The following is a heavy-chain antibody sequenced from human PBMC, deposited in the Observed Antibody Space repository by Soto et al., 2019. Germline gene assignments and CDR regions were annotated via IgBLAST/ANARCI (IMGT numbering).Heavy chain of an antibody. CDR1: GGSIGSGGYY. J-gene: IGHJ4*02. CDR3: ARGVIAVAGYHFDF. CDR2: IYYSGST. V-gene: IGHV4-31*03. Sequence: SETLSLTCTVSGGSIGSGGYYWSWIRQHPGRGLEWIGYIYYSGSTYYNPSLKSRVTISVDTSKNQFSLKLSSVTAADTAVYYCARGVIAVAGYHFDFWGQGALVTVSS. D-gene: IGHD6-19*01.